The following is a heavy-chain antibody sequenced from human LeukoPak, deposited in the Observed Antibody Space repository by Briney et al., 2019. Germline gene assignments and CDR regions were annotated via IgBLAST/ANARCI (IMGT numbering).Heavy chain of an antibody. CDR1: GXTFDAFG. CDR3: ARVWAWGSGNYFDN. Sequence: GGSLRLSCAASGXTFDAFGMTWVRQAPGKGLEWVSAIRGDAGSTGYADSVKGRVTISIANAKNSLYLQMNRLRVEDMALYYCARVWAWGSGNYFDNWGQGTLVTVSS. D-gene: IGHD7-27*01. V-gene: IGHV3-20*04. J-gene: IGHJ4*02. CDR2: IRGDAGST.